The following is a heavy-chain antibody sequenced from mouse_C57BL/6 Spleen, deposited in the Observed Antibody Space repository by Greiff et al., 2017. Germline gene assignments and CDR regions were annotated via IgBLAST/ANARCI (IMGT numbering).Heavy chain of an antibody. V-gene: IGHV1-39*01. D-gene: IGHD2-2*01. CDR1: GYSFTDYN. CDR3: ARSGYGYYAMDY. CDR2: INPNYGTT. J-gene: IGHJ4*01. Sequence: EVQLQQSGPELVKPGASVKISCKASGYSFTDYNMNWVKQSNGKSLELIGLINPNYGTTSSNQKFKGKATLTVDQSSSPAYMQLNSLTSEDSAVYYCARSGYGYYAMDYWGQGTSGTVSS.